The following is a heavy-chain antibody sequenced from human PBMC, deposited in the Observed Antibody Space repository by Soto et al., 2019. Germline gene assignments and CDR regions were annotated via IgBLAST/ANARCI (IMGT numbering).Heavy chain of an antibody. CDR3: ARDRSWQQLVLGDY. CDR2: INAGNGNT. V-gene: IGHV1-3*01. D-gene: IGHD6-13*01. CDR1: GYTFTSYA. Sequence: ASVKVSCKASGYTFTSYAMHWVRHAPGQRLEWMGWINAGNGNTKYSQKFQGRVTITRDTSASTAYMELSSLRSEDTAVYYCARDRSWQQLVLGDYWGQGTLVTVSS. J-gene: IGHJ4*02.